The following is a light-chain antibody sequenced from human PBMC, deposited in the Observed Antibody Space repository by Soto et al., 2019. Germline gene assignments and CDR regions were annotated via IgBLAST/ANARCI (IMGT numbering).Light chain of an antibody. J-gene: IGLJ2*01. V-gene: IGLV1-44*01. CDR2: TNN. Sequence: QSVLTQPPSVSGTPGQRVTISCSGSNSNIGSNSVNWYQHVPGTAPKLLIHTNNLRPSGIPDRSSGSRSGTSASLDITDLQSEDETEYYCEAWDDSLKAVIFGGGTKLTVL. CDR1: NSNIGSNS. CDR3: EAWDDSLKAVI.